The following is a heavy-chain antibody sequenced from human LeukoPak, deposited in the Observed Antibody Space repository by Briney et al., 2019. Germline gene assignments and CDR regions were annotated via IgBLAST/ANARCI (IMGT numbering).Heavy chain of an antibody. J-gene: IGHJ4*02. D-gene: IGHD3-10*01. CDR2: ISGSGGST. Sequence: GGSLRLSCAASGFTFSSYAMSWVRQAPGKGLEWVSAISGSGGSTYYADSVRGRFTISRDNSKNTLYLQMNSLRAEDTAVYYCAKGRNTMVRGVIPYYFDYWGQGTLVTVSS. CDR1: GFTFSSYA. CDR3: AKGRNTMVRGVIPYYFDY. V-gene: IGHV3-23*01.